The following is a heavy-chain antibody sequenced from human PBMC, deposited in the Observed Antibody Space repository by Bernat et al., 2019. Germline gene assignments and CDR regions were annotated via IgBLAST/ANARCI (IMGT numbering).Heavy chain of an antibody. Sequence: EVQLVESGGGLVKPGGSLRLSCAASGFTFSNAWMSWVRQAPGKGLEWVGRIKSKTDGGTTDYAAPVKGRFTISRDDSKNTLYLQMNSLKTEDTAVYYCTTPASTYYYGMDVWGQGTTVTVSS. CDR2: IKSKTDGGTT. J-gene: IGHJ6*02. V-gene: IGHV3-15*01. CDR1: GFTFSNAW. CDR3: TTPASTYYYGMDV.